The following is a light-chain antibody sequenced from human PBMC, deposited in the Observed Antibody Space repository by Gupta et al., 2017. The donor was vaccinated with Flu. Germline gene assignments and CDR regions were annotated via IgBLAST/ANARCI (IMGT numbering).Light chain of an antibody. CDR2: AAS. Sequence: DIQMTQSPSALSASVGDRVTITCRASQSLSSYLNWYQQKPGKAPKLLIYAASSLQSGVPSSFSRSGAGTDFTLTISSLQPEDFATYYCQQSYSTPRTFGQGTKVEIK. J-gene: IGKJ1*01. V-gene: IGKV1-39*01. CDR3: QQSYSTPRT. CDR1: QSLSSY.